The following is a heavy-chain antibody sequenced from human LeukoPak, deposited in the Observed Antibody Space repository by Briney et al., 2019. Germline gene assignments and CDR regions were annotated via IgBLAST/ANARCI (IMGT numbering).Heavy chain of an antibody. CDR3: ARDLLDVDTAMVYPDY. CDR2: ISSSSSTI. D-gene: IGHD5-18*01. J-gene: IGHJ4*02. CDR1: GFTFSSYS. V-gene: IGHV3-48*01. Sequence: GGSLRLSCAASGFTFSSYSMNWVRQAPGKGLEWVSYISSSSSTIYYADSVKGRFTISRDNAKNSLYLQMNSLRAEDTAVYYCARDLLDVDTAMVYPDYWGQGTLVTVSS.